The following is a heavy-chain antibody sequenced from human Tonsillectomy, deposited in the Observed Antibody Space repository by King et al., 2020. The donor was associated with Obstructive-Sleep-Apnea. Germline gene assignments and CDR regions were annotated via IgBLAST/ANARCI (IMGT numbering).Heavy chain of an antibody. Sequence: VQLQESGPGLVKPSQTLSLTCTVSGGSISSGGYYWSWIRQHPGKGLEWIGYIYYSGSTYYNPSLKSRVTISVDTSKNQFSLKLSSVTAADTAVYYCARDGAYCSSTSCYSRTYYFDYWGQGTLVTVSS. D-gene: IGHD2-2*01. CDR1: GGSISSGGYY. V-gene: IGHV4-31*03. CDR2: IYYSGST. J-gene: IGHJ4*02. CDR3: ARDGAYCSSTSCYSRTYYFDY.